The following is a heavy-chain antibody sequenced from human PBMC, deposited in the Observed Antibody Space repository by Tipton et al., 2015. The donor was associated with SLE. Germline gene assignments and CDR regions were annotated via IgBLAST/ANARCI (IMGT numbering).Heavy chain of an antibody. D-gene: IGHD5-18*01. J-gene: IGHJ4*02. V-gene: IGHV1-18*01. CDR2: ISGYNLKT. Sequence: QLVQSGAEVKKPGASVKVSCKASGYSFTSYGITWVRQAPGQGLEWMGWISGYNLKTEYAQTFQGRVTITADKSTSTAYMELSSLRSEDTAVYYCARDESGFSYGYDYWGQGTLVTVSS. CDR3: ARDESGFSYGYDY. CDR1: GYSFTSYG.